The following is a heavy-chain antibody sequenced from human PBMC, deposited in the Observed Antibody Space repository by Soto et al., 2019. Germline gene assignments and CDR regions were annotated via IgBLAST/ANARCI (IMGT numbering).Heavy chain of an antibody. V-gene: IGHV2-5*01. CDR2: IYWNDDK. CDR3: AHSLRIQLFPILDY. CDR1: GFSLSTSGVG. J-gene: IGHJ4*02. D-gene: IGHD5-18*01. Sequence: SGPTLVNPTQTLTLTCTFSGFSLSTSGVGVGWIRQPPGKALEWLALIYWNDDKRYSPSLKSRLTITRDTSKNQVVLTMTNMDPVDTATYYCAHSLRIQLFPILDYWGQGTLVTVSS.